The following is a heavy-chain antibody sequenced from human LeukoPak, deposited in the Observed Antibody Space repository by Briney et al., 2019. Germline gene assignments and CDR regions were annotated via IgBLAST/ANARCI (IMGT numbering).Heavy chain of an antibody. Sequence: GGSLRLSCAASGFTFSSYAMNWVRQAPGKGLEWVSAISSGGGTTYYADSVKGRFTISRDNSKNTLFLQMNSLRAEDTAVYYCAKDREGLSSGYDLEYFDYWGQGTLVTVSS. CDR2: ISSGGGTT. V-gene: IGHV3-23*01. D-gene: IGHD5-12*01. J-gene: IGHJ4*02. CDR1: GFTFSSYA. CDR3: AKDREGLSSGYDLEYFDY.